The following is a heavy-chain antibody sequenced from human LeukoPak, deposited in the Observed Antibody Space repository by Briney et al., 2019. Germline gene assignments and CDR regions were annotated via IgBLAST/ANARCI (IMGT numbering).Heavy chain of an antibody. Sequence: PSETLSLTCTVSGGSISNYYWSWIRQPPGTGLEWVGYIYYSGSTDYNPSLKSRVTISVDTSKNQFSLKLSSVTAADTAVYYCAREVGAVAGIGAFDIWGQGTVVTVSP. D-gene: IGHD6-19*01. CDR1: GGSISNYY. CDR2: IYYSGST. CDR3: AREVGAVAGIGAFDI. J-gene: IGHJ3*02. V-gene: IGHV4-59*01.